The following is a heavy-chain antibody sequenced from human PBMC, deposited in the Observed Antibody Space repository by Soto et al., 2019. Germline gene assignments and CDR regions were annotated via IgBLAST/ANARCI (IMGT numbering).Heavy chain of an antibody. V-gene: IGHV4-30-4*08. J-gene: IGHJ6*02. Sequence: TSETLSLTCTVSGGSISSGGSYWSWIRQSPGKGLEWIGYIHYSGSIIYNPSFKSRVTISVDTSKNQFSLQLSSVTAADTAVYFCAREDDGGDRDYYGLDVWGQGTTVTVSS. CDR3: AREDDGGDRDYYGLDV. D-gene: IGHD2-21*02. CDR2: IHYSGSI. CDR1: GGSISSGGSY.